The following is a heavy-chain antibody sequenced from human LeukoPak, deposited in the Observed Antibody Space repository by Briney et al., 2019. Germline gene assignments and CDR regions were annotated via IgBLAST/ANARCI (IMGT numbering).Heavy chain of an antibody. J-gene: IGHJ6*02. V-gene: IGHV3-30-3*01. D-gene: IGHD3-10*01. CDR3: ARGGYGSGFGYYGMDV. Sequence: GGSLRLSCAASGFTFSSYAMHWVRQVPGKGLDWVAVISYDESNKYYADSVKGRFTISRDNSKNTLYLQMNSLRVEDTAVYYCARGGYGSGFGYYGMDVWGQGTTVTVSS. CDR2: ISYDESNK. CDR1: GFTFSSYA.